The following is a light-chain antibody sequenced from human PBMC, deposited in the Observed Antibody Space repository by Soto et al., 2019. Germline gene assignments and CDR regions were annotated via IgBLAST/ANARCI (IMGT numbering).Light chain of an antibody. CDR1: QDIDNY. CDR3: QQSHTLPLS. CDR2: DSS. J-gene: IGKJ4*01. Sequence: DIQMTQSPSSLSASVGDRVTITCQASQDIDNYLNWYQQKPGKAPRLLIYDSSTLQTGVPSRFSGSGSGTDFTFSISSLQPEDIATYYCQQSHTLPLSFGGGTKVQI. V-gene: IGKV1-33*01.